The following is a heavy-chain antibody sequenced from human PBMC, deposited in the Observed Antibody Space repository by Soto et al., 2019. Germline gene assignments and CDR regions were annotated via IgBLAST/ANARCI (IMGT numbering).Heavy chain of an antibody. Sequence: GGSLRLSCTASGFTFGDYAMSWFRQAPGKGLEWVGFIRSKAYGGTTEYAASVKGRFTISRDDSKSIAYLQMNSLKTEDTAVYYCTRDFTIFGVAYYFDYWGQGTLVTVSS. J-gene: IGHJ4*02. V-gene: IGHV3-49*03. CDR3: TRDFTIFGVAYYFDY. CDR1: GFTFGDYA. CDR2: IRSKAYGGTT. D-gene: IGHD3-3*01.